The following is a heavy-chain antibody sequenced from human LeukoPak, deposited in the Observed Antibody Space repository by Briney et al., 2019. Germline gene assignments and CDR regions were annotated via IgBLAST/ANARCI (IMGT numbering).Heavy chain of an antibody. J-gene: IGHJ4*02. Sequence: PSETLSLTCTVSGGSISSYYWSRIRQPPGKGLEWIGYIYYSGSTNYNPSLKSRVTISVDTSKNQFSLKLSSVTAADTAVYYCARDAGYGDYVWGQGTLVTVSS. CDR2: IYYSGST. V-gene: IGHV4-59*01. CDR3: ARDAGYGDYV. D-gene: IGHD4-17*01. CDR1: GGSISSYY.